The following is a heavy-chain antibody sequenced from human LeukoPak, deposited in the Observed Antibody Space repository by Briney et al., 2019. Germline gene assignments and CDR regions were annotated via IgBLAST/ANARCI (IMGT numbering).Heavy chain of an antibody. D-gene: IGHD2-2*01. CDR1: GFTFSSYW. V-gene: IGHV3-7*01. CDR2: IKQDGSEK. CDR3: ARGGGYFCSSTSCYPDY. J-gene: IGHJ4*02. Sequence: PGGSLRLSCAASGFTFSSYWMSWVRQAPGKGLEWVANIKQDGSEKYYVDSVKGRFTISRDNAKNSLYLQMNSLRAEDTAVYYCARGGGYFCSSTSCYPDYWGQGTLVTVSS.